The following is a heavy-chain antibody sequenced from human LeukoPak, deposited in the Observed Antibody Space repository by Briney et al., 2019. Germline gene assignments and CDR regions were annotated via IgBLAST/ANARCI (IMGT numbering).Heavy chain of an antibody. CDR1: GGSLSSYY. J-gene: IGHJ4*02. CDR2: VFYSGST. V-gene: IGHV4-59*01. Sequence: SETLSLTCTVSGGSLSSYYWNWIRQSPGLGLEWIGNVFYSGSTNYNPSLESRATISVDTSKNQFSLRLSSVTAADTAVYYCARGRYYDSSAIFDYWGQGTLVTVSS. D-gene: IGHD3-22*01. CDR3: ARGRYYDSSAIFDY.